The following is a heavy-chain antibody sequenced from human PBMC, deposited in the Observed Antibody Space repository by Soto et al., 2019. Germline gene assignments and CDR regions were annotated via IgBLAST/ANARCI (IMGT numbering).Heavy chain of an antibody. V-gene: IGHV1-18*01. CDR2: ISAYNGNT. J-gene: IGHJ4*02. D-gene: IGHD6-25*01. CDR3: ARVDSAAGYFDY. Sequence: APGQGLEWMGWISAYNGNTNYAQKLQGRVTMTTDTSTSTAYMELRSLRSDDTAVYYCARVDSAAGYFDYWGQGTLVTVSS.